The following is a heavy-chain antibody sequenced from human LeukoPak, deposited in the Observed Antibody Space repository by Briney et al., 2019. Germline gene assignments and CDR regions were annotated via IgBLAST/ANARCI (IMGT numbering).Heavy chain of an antibody. Sequence: GGSLRLSCAASGIAFSRYWMHWVRQAPGKGLVWVSRINSDGSSTSYADSVKGRFTISRDNAKNTLYLQTNSLRVEDTAVYYCARDYGRSRDYGMDVWGPGTTVTVSS. J-gene: IGHJ6*02. CDR3: ARDYGRSRDYGMDV. V-gene: IGHV3-74*01. CDR1: GIAFSRYW. D-gene: IGHD3-10*01. CDR2: INSDGSST.